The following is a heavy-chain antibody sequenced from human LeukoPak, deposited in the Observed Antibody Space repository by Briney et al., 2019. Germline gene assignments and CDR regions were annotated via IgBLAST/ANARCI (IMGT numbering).Heavy chain of an antibody. J-gene: IGHJ3*02. CDR1: GGTFSSYA. CDR3: ARGAVAGSTAAFDI. Sequence: PAASVKVSCKASGGTFSSYAISWVRQAPGQGLEWMGGIIPIFGTANYAQKFQGRVTITADKSTSTAYMELSSLRSEDTAVYYCARGAVAGSTAAFDIWGQGTMVTVSS. D-gene: IGHD6-19*01. V-gene: IGHV1-69*06. CDR2: IIPIFGTA.